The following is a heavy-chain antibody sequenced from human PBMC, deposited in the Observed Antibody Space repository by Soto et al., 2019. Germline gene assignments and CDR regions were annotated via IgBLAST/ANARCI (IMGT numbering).Heavy chain of an antibody. Sequence: QVQLVQSGAEVKKPGASVKVSCKASGYTFTSYDINWVRQATGQGLEWMGWMNPNSGNTGYAQKFQGGVTMTRNTSISTAYMELSSLRSEDTAVYYCARWWAVGYYYGMDVWGQGTTVTVSS. V-gene: IGHV1-8*01. CDR3: ARWWAVGYYYGMDV. CDR1: GYTFTSYD. D-gene: IGHD2-15*01. CDR2: MNPNSGNT. J-gene: IGHJ6*02.